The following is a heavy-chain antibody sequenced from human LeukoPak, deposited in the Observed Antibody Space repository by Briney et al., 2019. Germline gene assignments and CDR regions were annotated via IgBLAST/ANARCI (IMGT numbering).Heavy chain of an antibody. J-gene: IGHJ4*02. Sequence: SETLSLTCTVSGGSISSGYWSWTRQPPGKGLEWIGYIYYSGSTNYNPSLKSRVTISVDTSKNQFSLKLSSVTAADTAVYYCARDGVNYYDISGYDIWGRGTLVTVSS. V-gene: IGHV4-59*01. D-gene: IGHD3-22*01. CDR3: ARDGVNYYDISGYDI. CDR2: IYYSGST. CDR1: GGSISSGY.